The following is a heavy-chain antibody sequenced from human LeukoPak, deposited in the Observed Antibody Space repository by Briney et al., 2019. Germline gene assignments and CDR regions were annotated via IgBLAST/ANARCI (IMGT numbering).Heavy chain of an antibody. CDR3: AKDSPYYDFWSGYSYESYYFDY. CDR2: IKQDGSEK. V-gene: IGHV3-7*03. CDR1: GFTFSSYW. D-gene: IGHD3-3*01. Sequence: GGSLRLSCAASGFTFSSYWMSWVRQAPGKGLGWVANIKQDGSEKYYVDSVKGRFTISRDNSKNTLYLQMNSLRAEDTAVYYCAKDSPYYDFWSGYSYESYYFDYWGQGTLVTVSS. J-gene: IGHJ4*02.